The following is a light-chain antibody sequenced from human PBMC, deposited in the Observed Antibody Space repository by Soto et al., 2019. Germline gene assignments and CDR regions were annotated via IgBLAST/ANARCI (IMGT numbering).Light chain of an antibody. Sequence: QSVLTQPASVSGSPGQSITISCTGTSSDVGGYNYVSWYQQHPGNAPKLMIYEVSNRPSGVSNRFSGSKSGNTASLTISGLQAEDEADYYCSSYTSSSTLWVFGGGTKLTVL. CDR1: SSDVGGYNY. CDR3: SSYTSSSTLWV. CDR2: EVS. J-gene: IGLJ3*02. V-gene: IGLV2-14*01.